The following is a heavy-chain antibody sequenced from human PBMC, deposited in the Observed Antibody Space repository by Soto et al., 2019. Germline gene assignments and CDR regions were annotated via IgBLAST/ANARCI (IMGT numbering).Heavy chain of an antibody. D-gene: IGHD3-3*01. CDR1: GFTFSNAW. V-gene: IGHV3-15*01. CDR2: IKSKTDGGTT. J-gene: IGHJ6*02. CDR3: TTDGYYDFWSGYGGTV. Sequence: RGSLRLSCAASGFTFSNAWMSWVRHAPGKGLEWVGRIKSKTDGGTTDYAAPVKGRFTISRDDSKNTLYLQMNSLKTEDTAVYYCTTDGYYDFWSGYGGTVWGQGTTVTVSS.